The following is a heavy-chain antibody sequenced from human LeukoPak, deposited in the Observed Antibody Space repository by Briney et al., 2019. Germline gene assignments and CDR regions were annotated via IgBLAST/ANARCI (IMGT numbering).Heavy chain of an antibody. CDR2: IRYDGTNQ. Sequence: GSLRLSCAASEFTFSSYGMHWVRQAPGKGLEWVAFIRYDGTNQYYGDSAKGRFTISRENSKNTLWLQMNSLRAEDTAVYYCARLHYDVLTGPFDYWGQGTLVTVSS. CDR1: EFTFSSYG. V-gene: IGHV3-30*02. J-gene: IGHJ4*02. D-gene: IGHD3-9*01. CDR3: ARLHYDVLTGPFDY.